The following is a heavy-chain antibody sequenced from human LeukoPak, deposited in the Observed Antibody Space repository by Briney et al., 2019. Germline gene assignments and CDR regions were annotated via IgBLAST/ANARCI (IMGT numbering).Heavy chain of an antibody. V-gene: IGHV4-39*01. J-gene: IGHJ4*02. D-gene: IGHD3-10*01. CDR3: ARLRGPFDY. Sequence: PSETLSLTCTVSAGSISCSSYYWGWIRQPPGKGLEWIGSIYYSGSTYYNPSLKSRVTISVDTSKNQFSLKLSSVTAADTAVYYCARLRGPFDYWGQGTLVTVSS. CDR1: AGSISCSSYY. CDR2: IYYSGST.